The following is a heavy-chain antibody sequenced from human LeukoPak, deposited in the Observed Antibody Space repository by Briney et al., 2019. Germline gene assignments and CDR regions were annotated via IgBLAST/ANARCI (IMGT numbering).Heavy chain of an antibody. CDR2: ISSSSSYI. Sequence: GGSLRLSCAASGFTFSSYSMNWVRQAPGKGLEWVSSISSSSSYIYYADSVKGRFTISRDNAKNSLYLQMNSLRAEDTAVYYCARGYTAMAPWFDYWGQGTLVTVSS. D-gene: IGHD5-18*01. CDR3: ARGYTAMAPWFDY. CDR1: GFTFSSYS. V-gene: IGHV3-21*01. J-gene: IGHJ4*02.